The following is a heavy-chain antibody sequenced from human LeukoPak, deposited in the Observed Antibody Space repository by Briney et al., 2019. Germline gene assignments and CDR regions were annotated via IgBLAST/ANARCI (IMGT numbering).Heavy chain of an antibody. CDR2: ISGSGGST. CDR1: GFTVSSYA. D-gene: IGHD2-15*01. Sequence: PGGSLRLSCAASGFTVSSYAMSWVRQAPGKGGEWVSAISGSGGSTYYADSVQGRFTISRDNSKNTLYLQMNSLRAEDTAVYYCAKESGYCSGGSCYDVIGYFQHWGQGTLVTVSS. J-gene: IGHJ1*01. CDR3: AKESGYCSGGSCYDVIGYFQH. V-gene: IGHV3-23*01.